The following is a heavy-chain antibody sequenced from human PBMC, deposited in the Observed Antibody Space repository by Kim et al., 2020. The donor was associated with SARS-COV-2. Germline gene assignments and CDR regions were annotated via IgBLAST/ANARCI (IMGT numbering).Heavy chain of an antibody. CDR3: VREPNY. CDR2: GSSI. V-gene: IGHV3-11*01. Sequence: GSSIKYAGSVNGRFTVTRDNAKKSLSLQMNSLTPEDTAVYYCVREPNYWGQGPLVTVSS. J-gene: IGHJ4*02.